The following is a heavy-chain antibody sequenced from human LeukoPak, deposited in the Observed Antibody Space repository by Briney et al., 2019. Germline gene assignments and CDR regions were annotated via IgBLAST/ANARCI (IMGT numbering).Heavy chain of an antibody. CDR2: IYTSGST. CDR1: GGSISSYY. V-gene: IGHV4-4*07. Sequence: SETLSLTCTVSGGSISSYYWSWIRQPAGKGLEWIGRIYTSGSTNYNPSLKSRVTMSVDTSKNQFSLKLSSVTAADTAVYYCARERDYYDSSSYYYGGFDYWGQGTLVTVSS. J-gene: IGHJ4*02. D-gene: IGHD3-22*01. CDR3: ARERDYYDSSSYYYGGFDY.